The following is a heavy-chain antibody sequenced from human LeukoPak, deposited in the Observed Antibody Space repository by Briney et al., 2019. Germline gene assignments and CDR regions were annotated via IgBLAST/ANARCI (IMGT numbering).Heavy chain of an antibody. D-gene: IGHD3-3*01. J-gene: IGHJ5*02. CDR1: GGSISSSSYY. V-gene: IGHV4-39*07. CDR2: IYYSGST. Sequence: SETLSLTCTVSGGSISSSSYYWGWIRQPPGKGLEWNGSIYYSGSTYYNPSLKSRVTISVDTSKNQFSLKLSSVTAADTAVYYCARSIGPTTKTKYYDFWSGHGWFDPWGQGTLVTVSS. CDR3: ARSIGPTTKTKYYDFWSGHGWFDP.